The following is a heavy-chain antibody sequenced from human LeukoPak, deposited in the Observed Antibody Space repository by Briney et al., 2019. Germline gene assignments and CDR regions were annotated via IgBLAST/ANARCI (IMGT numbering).Heavy chain of an antibody. Sequence: PPGGSLRLSCAASGFTFSRQAMRWARQAPGKGLEGVPTISGSGGSTYYADSVKGRFTISRDNSKNTLYLQMNSLRAEDAAVHYCAKDVHPIVGAMSYWGQGTLVTVSS. CDR3: AKDVHPIVGAMSY. CDR1: GFTFSRQA. J-gene: IGHJ4*02. V-gene: IGHV3-23*01. D-gene: IGHD1-26*01. CDR2: ISGSGGST.